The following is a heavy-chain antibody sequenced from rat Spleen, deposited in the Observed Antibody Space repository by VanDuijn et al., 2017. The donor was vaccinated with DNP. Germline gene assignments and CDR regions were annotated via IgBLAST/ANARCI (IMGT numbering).Heavy chain of an antibody. CDR1: GYSITSSYR. Sequence: EVQLQESGPGLVKPSQSLSLTCSVTGYSITSSYRWNWIRKFPGNKLEWMGYINSAGSTNYNPSLKSRISITRDTSKNQFFLHLNSVTTEDTATYYCARWSDYFDYWGQGVMVTVSS. V-gene: IGHV3-3*01. CDR3: ARWSDYFDY. CDR2: INSAGST. J-gene: IGHJ2*01. D-gene: IGHD4-2*01.